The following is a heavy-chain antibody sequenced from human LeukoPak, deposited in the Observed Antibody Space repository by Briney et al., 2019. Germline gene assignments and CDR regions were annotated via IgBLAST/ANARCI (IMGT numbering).Heavy chain of an antibody. D-gene: IGHD3-10*01. CDR1: GGTFSSYA. J-gene: IGHJ6*02. CDR3: AREWGSFSGSYYHPYGMDV. CDR2: IIPILGIA. V-gene: IGHV1-69*04. Sequence: GASVKVSCKASGGTFSSYAISWVRQAPGQGLEWMGRIIPILGIANYAQKFQGRVTITADKSTSTAYMELSSLRSEDTAVYYCAREWGSFSGSYYHPYGMDVWGQGTTVTVSS.